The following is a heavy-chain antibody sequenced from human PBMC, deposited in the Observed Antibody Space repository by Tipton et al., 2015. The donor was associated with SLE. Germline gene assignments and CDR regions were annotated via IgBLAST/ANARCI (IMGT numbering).Heavy chain of an antibody. Sequence: TLSLTCTVSSGSISSRSYYWGWIRQPPGKGLEWIGSIYYSGTTYYNPSLKSRVTISVDTSENQFSLKLSSLPAADTAVYHCARLLGQLGGGDYWGQGTLVTVSS. D-gene: IGHD6-6*01. V-gene: IGHV4-39*07. J-gene: IGHJ4*02. CDR2: IYYSGTT. CDR1: SGSISSRSYY. CDR3: ARLLGQLGGGDY.